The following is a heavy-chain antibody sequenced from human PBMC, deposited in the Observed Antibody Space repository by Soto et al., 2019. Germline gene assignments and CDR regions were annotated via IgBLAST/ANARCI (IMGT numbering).Heavy chain of an antibody. CDR2: IRGSGGST. CDR3: AKDQDDFWSGYPVYYYYGMDV. Sequence: PGGSLRLSCAASGFTFSSYAMSWVRQAPGKALEWVSAIRGSGGSTYYADSAKGRFTSSRDKSKNTLYLQMNSLRAEDTAVYYCAKDQDDFWSGYPVYYYYGMDVWGKGSTFTVSS. CDR1: GFTFSSYA. J-gene: IGHJ6*04. V-gene: IGHV3-23*01. D-gene: IGHD3-3*01.